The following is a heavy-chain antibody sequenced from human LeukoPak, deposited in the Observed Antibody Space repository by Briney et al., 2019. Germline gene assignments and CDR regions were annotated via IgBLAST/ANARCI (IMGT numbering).Heavy chain of an antibody. Sequence: GASVKVSCKASGYTFTSYDMHWVRQAPGQGLEWMGMINPSGGSTSYAQKFQGRVTMTRDTSTSTVYMELSSLRSEDTAVYYCARIAAAGTRGYGWFDPWGQGTLVTVSS. CDR2: INPSGGST. CDR3: ARIAAAGTRGYGWFDP. V-gene: IGHV1-46*01. D-gene: IGHD6-13*01. CDR1: GYTFTSYD. J-gene: IGHJ5*02.